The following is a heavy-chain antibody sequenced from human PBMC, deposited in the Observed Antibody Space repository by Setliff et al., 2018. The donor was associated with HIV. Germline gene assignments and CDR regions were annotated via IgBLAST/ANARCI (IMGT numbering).Heavy chain of an antibody. V-gene: IGHV1-46*01. CDR3: ARGLPADGYAFDL. D-gene: IGHD6-13*01. J-gene: IGHJ3*01. CDR1: GYTFTSY. Sequence: GASVKVSCKASGYTFTSYIHWVRQAPGQGLECMGMINPSGGGTSYAQRFQDRLTMTTDTSTTTAYMDLRSLRSDDTAVYYCARGLPADGYAFDLWGQGTMVTVSS. CDR2: INPSGGGT.